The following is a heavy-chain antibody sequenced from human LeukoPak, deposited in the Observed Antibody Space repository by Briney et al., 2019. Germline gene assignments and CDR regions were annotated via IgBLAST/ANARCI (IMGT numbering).Heavy chain of an antibody. D-gene: IGHD5-18*01. CDR2: IDSGGTT. CDR1: GFLVSSNY. J-gene: IGHJ3*02. V-gene: IGHV3-66*01. CDR3: ARRERLGYSHGRGTLDI. Sequence: GGSLRLSCAASGFLVSSNYMSWVRQAPRKGLEWVSFIDSGGTTYYAESVKGRFTISRDNSENTLYLQMSSLRAEDTALYYCARRERLGYSHGRGTLDIWGQGTMVTVSS.